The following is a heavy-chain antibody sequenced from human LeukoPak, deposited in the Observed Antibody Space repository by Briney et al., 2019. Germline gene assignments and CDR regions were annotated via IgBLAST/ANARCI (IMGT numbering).Heavy chain of an antibody. CDR3: ATYYDILTGGGRAFDY. J-gene: IGHJ4*02. CDR2: ISSSGSTI. V-gene: IGHV3-11*01. Sequence: GGSLRLSCAASGFTFSDYYMSWIRQAPGKGLEWVSYISSSGSTIYYADSVKGRFTISRDNAKNPLYLQMNSLRAEDTAVYYCATYYDILTGGGRAFDYWGQGTLVTVSS. D-gene: IGHD3-9*01. CDR1: GFTFSDYY.